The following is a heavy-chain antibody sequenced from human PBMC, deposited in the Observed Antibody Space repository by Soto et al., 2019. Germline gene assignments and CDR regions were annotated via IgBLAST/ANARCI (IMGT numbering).Heavy chain of an antibody. V-gene: IGHV4-39*01. CDR2: IDYNGIT. CDR3: ARGIGCYSDY. D-gene: IGHD6-19*01. Sequence: QLQLQESGPGLVKTSETLSLTCTVSGGSISSSSYYWGWIRQPPGKGLEWIANIDYNGITYYNPSLKSRVAMAVDTSKTQFYLKLSSVTAADSALYDCARGIGCYSDYWGQGTLVTVSS. CDR1: GGSISSSSYY. J-gene: IGHJ4*02.